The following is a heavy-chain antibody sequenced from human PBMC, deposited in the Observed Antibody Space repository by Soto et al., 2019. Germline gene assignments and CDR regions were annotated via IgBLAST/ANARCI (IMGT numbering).Heavy chain of an antibody. J-gene: IGHJ6*02. V-gene: IGHV1-69*13. CDR1: GGTFSSYA. Sequence: SVKFSCEASGGTFSSYAISWVRQAPGQGLEWMGGIIPIFGTANYAQKFQGRVTITADESTSTAYMELSSLRSEDTAVYYCARVGYSNFALEVWGQGTTVTVSS. CDR3: ARVGYSNFALEV. CDR2: IIPIFGTA. D-gene: IGHD4-4*01.